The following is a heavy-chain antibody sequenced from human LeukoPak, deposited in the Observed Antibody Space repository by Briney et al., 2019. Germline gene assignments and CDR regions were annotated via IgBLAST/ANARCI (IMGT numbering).Heavy chain of an antibody. CDR2: MNPNSGNT. D-gene: IGHD2-2*01. J-gene: IGHJ4*02. CDR3: ARFRGRYCSSTSCFQYFDY. V-gene: IGHV1-8*03. Sequence: ASVKVSCKASGYTFTSYDINWVRQATGQGLEWMGWMNPNSGNTGYAQKFQGRVTITSNTPISTAYMELSSLRSEDTAVYYCARFRGRYCSSTSCFQYFDYWGQGTLVTVSS. CDR1: GYTFTSYD.